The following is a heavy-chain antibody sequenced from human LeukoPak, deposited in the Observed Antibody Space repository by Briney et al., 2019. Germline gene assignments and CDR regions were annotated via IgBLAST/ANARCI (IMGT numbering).Heavy chain of an antibody. CDR3: ARGPRGRYCSGGSCYWNLDAFDI. Sequence: ASVKVSCKASGYTFTSYGISWVRQAPGQGLEWMGWISSYNGNTNYAQKLQGRVTMTTDTSTSTAYMELRSLRSDDTAVYYCARGPRGRYCSGGSCYWNLDAFDIWGQGTMVTVSS. J-gene: IGHJ3*02. V-gene: IGHV1-18*01. CDR2: ISSYNGNT. D-gene: IGHD2-15*01. CDR1: GYTFTSYG.